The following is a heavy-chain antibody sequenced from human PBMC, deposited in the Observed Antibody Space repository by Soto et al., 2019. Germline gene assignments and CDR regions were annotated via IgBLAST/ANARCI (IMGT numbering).Heavy chain of an antibody. Sequence: GASVKVSCKASGGTFSSYAISWVRQAPGQGLEWMGGIIPIFGTANYAQKFQGRVTITADESTSTAYMELSSLRSEDTAVYYCARPRFVEYSSSSGLYYYYGMDVWGQGTTVTVSS. CDR2: IIPIFGTA. CDR3: ARPRFVEYSSSSGLYYYYGMDV. J-gene: IGHJ6*02. V-gene: IGHV1-69*13. D-gene: IGHD6-6*01. CDR1: GGTFSSYA.